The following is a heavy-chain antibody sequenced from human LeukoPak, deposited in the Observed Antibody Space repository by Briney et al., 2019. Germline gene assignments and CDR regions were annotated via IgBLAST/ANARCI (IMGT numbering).Heavy chain of an antibody. Sequence: GASVKVSCKASGGTFSSYAISWVRQAPGQGLEWMGRIIPILGIANYAQKFRGRVTITADKSTSTAYMELSSLRSEDTAVYYCARYGSGSPGYFDYWGQGTLVTVSS. J-gene: IGHJ4*02. D-gene: IGHD3-10*01. CDR2: IIPILGIA. CDR3: ARYGSGSPGYFDY. CDR1: GGTFSSYA. V-gene: IGHV1-69*04.